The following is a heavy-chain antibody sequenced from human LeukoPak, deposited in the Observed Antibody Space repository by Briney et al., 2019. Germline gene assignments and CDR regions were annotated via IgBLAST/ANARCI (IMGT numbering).Heavy chain of an antibody. CDR3: AISLYTSSKDGFDY. V-gene: IGHV3-21*04. CDR1: GFTFNTYN. D-gene: IGHD6-6*01. Sequence: GGSLRLSCAASGFTFNTYNMNWVRQAPGKGLEWVSSITSGSTYMYYADSVKGRFTISRDNSKNTLYLQMNSLRAEDTAVYYCAISLYTSSKDGFDYWGQGTLVTVSS. CDR2: ITSGSTYM. J-gene: IGHJ4*02.